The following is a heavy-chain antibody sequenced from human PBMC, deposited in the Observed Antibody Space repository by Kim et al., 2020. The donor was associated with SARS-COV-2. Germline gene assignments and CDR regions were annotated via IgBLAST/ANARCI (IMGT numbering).Heavy chain of an antibody. V-gene: IGHV3-23*01. CDR1: GFTFSSYA. CDR3: AKDRGERGSYSYFQH. CDR2: ISGSGGST. J-gene: IGHJ1*01. D-gene: IGHD1-26*01. Sequence: GGSLRLSCAASGFTFSSYAMSWVRQAPGKGLEWVSAISGSGGSTYYADSVKGRFTISRDNSKNTLYLQMNSLRAEDTAVYYCAKDRGERGSYSYFQHWGQGTLVTVSS.